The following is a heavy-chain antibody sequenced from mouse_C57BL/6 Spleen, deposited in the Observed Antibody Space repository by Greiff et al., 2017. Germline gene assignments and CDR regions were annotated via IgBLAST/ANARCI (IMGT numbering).Heavy chain of an antibody. CDR3: ARGLYYDYDYYAMDY. CDR2: INPSSGYT. Sequence: QVQLQQSGAELARPGASVKMSCKASGYTFTSYTMHWVKQRPGQGLEWIGYINPSSGYTKYNQKFKDKATLTADKSSSTAYMQLSSLTSEDSAVYYCARGLYYDYDYYAMDYWGQGTSVTVSS. CDR1: GYTFTSYT. V-gene: IGHV1-4*01. D-gene: IGHD2-4*01. J-gene: IGHJ4*01.